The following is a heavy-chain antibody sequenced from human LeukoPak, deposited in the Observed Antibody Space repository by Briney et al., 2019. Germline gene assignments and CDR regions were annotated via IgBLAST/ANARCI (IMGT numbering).Heavy chain of an antibody. V-gene: IGHV3-30*03. CDR1: GFTFSSYG. CDR2: ISYDGSNK. J-gene: IGHJ6*02. Sequence: GGSLRLSCAASGFTFSSYGMHWVRQAPGKGLEWVAVISYDGSNKYYADSVKGRFTISRDNSKNTLYLQMNSLRAEDTAVYYCARDHVELPFLYYYYGMDVWGQGTTVTVSS. D-gene: IGHD1-26*01. CDR3: ARDHVELPFLYYYYGMDV.